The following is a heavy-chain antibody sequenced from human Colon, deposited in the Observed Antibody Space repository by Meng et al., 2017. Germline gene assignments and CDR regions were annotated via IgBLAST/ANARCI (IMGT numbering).Heavy chain of an antibody. J-gene: IGHJ4*02. Sequence: QVQLQQSGPGLVKPSQTLSLTCVISGDSVSSNTAAWYWIRQSPSRGLEWLGRTYYRSKWYNEYAVSVKSRMTFNADTSKNQVSLQVNSVTPEDTAVYYCARDHGYSYGLPLDYWGQGILVTSPQ. D-gene: IGHD5-18*01. V-gene: IGHV6-1*01. CDR1: GDSVSSNTAA. CDR2: TYYRSKWYN. CDR3: ARDHGYSYGLPLDY.